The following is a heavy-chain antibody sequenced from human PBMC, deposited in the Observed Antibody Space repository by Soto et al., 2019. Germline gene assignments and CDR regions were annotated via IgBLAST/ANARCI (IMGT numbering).Heavy chain of an antibody. CDR3: ARPVDYGDYRSYWYFDL. V-gene: IGHV1-18*01. Sequence: QVQLVQSGAEVKKPGASVKVSCKASGYTFTSYGISWVRQAPGQGLEWMGWISAYNGNTNYAQKLQGRVTMTTDTSTSTAYMEPRSLRSDDTAVYYCARPVDYGDYRSYWYFDLWGRGTLVTVSS. J-gene: IGHJ2*01. CDR1: GYTFTSYG. CDR2: ISAYNGNT. D-gene: IGHD4-17*01.